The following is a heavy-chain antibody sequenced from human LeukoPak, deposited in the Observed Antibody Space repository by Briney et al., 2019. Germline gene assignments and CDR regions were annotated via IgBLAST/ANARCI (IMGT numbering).Heavy chain of an antibody. CDR3: AREHSSGSYDAFDI. CDR1: GGTFSSYA. CDR2: IIPIFGTA. D-gene: IGHD6-19*01. V-gene: IGHV1-69*13. Sequence: SVTVSCKASGGTFSSYAISWVRQAPGQGLEWMGGIIPIFGTANYAQKFQGRVTITADESTSTAYMELSSLRSEDTAVYYCAREHSSGSYDAFDIWGQGTMVTVSS. J-gene: IGHJ3*02.